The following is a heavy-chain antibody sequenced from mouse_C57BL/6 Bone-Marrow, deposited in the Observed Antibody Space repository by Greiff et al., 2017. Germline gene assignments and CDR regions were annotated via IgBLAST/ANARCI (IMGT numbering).Heavy chain of an antibody. Sequence: VQLQQSWAELVRPGASVKLSCTASGFNIKDDYMHWVKQRPEQGLEWIGWIDPENGDTEYASKFQGKATITADTSSNTAYLQLSSLTSEDTAVYYCTTGHYYYWGQGTTLTVSS. J-gene: IGHJ2*01. V-gene: IGHV14-4*01. CDR1: GFNIKDDY. D-gene: IGHD1-1*01. CDR3: TTGHYYY. CDR2: IDPENGDT.